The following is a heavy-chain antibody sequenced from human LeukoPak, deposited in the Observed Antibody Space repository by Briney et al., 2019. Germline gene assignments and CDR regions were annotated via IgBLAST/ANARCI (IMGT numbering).Heavy chain of an antibody. D-gene: IGHD2-8*01. CDR2: IYPGDSDT. V-gene: IGHV5-51*01. CDR1: GYSFTSYW. Sequence: GESLKISCKGSGYSFTSYWIGWVRQMPGKGLEWMGIIYPGDSDTRYSPSFQGQVTISADKSISTAYLQWSSLKASDTAMYYCARLGDCTNGVRYEGSAFDIWGQGTMVTVSS. CDR3: ARLGDCTNGVRYEGSAFDI. J-gene: IGHJ3*02.